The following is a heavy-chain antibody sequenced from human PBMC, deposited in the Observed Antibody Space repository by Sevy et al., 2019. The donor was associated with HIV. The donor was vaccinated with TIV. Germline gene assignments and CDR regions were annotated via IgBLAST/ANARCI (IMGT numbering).Heavy chain of an antibody. D-gene: IGHD3-22*01. CDR3: AKVLNPALESMMEVTVRSLKGFDV. V-gene: IGHV3-23*01. J-gene: IGHJ3*01. CDR2: ISGFGNT. Sequence: GGSLRLSCAASGFTFNTHVMNWVRQAPGKGLEWVSSISGFGNTYYPDSVRGRFTISRDNAKNTLYLQMNSLRADDTAVYYCAKVLNPALESMMEVTVRSLKGFDVWGQGTMVTVSS. CDR1: GFTFNTHV.